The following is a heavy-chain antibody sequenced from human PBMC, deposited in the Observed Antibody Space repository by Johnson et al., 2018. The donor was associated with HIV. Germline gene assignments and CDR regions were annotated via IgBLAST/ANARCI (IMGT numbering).Heavy chain of an antibody. Sequence: QVQLVESGGGVVQPGRSLRLSCAASGFTFSSYAMHWVRQAPGKGLEWVAVISYDGSNKYYADSVKGRFTISRDNSMNTLYLQMNSLRAEDTAVYYCATREKPHLAFDIWGQGTMVTVSS. CDR2: ISYDGSNK. CDR1: GFTFSSYA. D-gene: IGHD5-24*01. CDR3: ATREKPHLAFDI. V-gene: IGHV3-30*04. J-gene: IGHJ3*02.